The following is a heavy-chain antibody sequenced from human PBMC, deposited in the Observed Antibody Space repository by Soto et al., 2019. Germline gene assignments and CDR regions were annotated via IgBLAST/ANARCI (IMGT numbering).Heavy chain of an antibody. CDR1: GYTFTSYG. Sequence: QVQLVQSGAEVKKPGASVKVSCRASGYTFTSYGISWVRQAPGHGPAWMGRISTYNGNTNYVQKLHARVTMTTDTSSTTAYLELRSLRYDHTAAYSCARAPGYSTTGHQAFALWGQGTMVTFSS. CDR3: ARAPGYSTTGHQAFAL. V-gene: IGHV1-18*01. CDR2: ISTYNGNT. D-gene: IGHD5-12*01. J-gene: IGHJ3*01.